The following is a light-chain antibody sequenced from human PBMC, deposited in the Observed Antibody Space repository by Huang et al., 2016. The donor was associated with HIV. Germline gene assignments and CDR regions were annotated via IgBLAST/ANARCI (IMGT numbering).Light chain of an antibody. CDR1: QSVLYSSNNKNY. CDR3: QQFDTTPLA. V-gene: IGKV4-1*01. Sequence: DIVMTQSPDSLAVSLGERATINCKSSQSVLYSSNNKNYLAWYQQKPGQPPKLLIYWAPTRESGVPDRFSGSGYGTDFTLTISSLQAEDVAVYYCQQFDTTPLAFGGGTKVEIK. J-gene: IGKJ4*01. CDR2: WAP.